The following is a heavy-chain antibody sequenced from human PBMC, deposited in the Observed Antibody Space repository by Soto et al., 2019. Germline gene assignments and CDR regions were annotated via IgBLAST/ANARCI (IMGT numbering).Heavy chain of an antibody. CDR2: IIPIFGTA. CDR3: ARGGQLVPPLPFDY. D-gene: IGHD6-13*01. CDR1: GGTFSSYA. Sequence: SVKVSCKASGGTFSSYAISWVRQAPGQGLEWMGGIIPIFGTANYAQKFQGRVTITADESTSTAYMELSSLRSEDTAVYYCARGGQLVPPLPFDYWGQGALVTVSS. V-gene: IGHV1-69*13. J-gene: IGHJ4*02.